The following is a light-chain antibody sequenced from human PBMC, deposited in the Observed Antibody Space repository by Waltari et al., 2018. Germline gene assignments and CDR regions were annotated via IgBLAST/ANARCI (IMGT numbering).Light chain of an antibody. CDR3: QHHFRLPAT. Sequence: IVLTQSPGTLSLSPGGRATISCRAIQNIGHYLAWYQQKPGQAPSLLIYASSTRAAGIPDRFSGSGSGADFSLTITRLEPDDFAVYYCQHHFRLPATFGQGTKV. V-gene: IGKV3-20*01. CDR2: ASS. CDR1: QNIGHY. J-gene: IGKJ1*01.